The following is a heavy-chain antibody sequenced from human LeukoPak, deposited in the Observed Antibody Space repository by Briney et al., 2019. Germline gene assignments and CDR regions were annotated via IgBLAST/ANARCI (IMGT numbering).Heavy chain of an antibody. CDR1: GFSISSYS. J-gene: IGHJ4*02. CDR3: ARLRPHDFWSGSNDY. V-gene: IGHV3-48*04. D-gene: IGHD3-3*01. Sequence: GGSLRLSCAASGFSISSYSMNWVRQAPGKGLEWVSYISSSSSTIYYADSVKGRFTISRDNAKISLYLQMNSLRAEDTAVYYCARLRPHDFWSGSNDYWGQGTLVTVSS. CDR2: ISSSSSTI.